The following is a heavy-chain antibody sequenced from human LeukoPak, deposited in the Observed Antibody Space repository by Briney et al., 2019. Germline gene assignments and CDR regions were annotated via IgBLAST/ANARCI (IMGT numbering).Heavy chain of an antibody. V-gene: IGHV2-5*02. D-gene: IGHD3-10*01. J-gene: IGHJ4*02. Sequence: ASGPTLVKPTQTLTLTCTFSGFSLSTSGVGVGWIRQPPGKALEWLALIYWDDDKRYSPSLKSRLTITKDTSKNQVVLTMTNMDPVDTATYYCGLTGLFGDISYIDYWGQGTLVTVSS. CDR1: GFSLSTSGVG. CDR2: IYWDDDK. CDR3: GLTGLFGDISYIDY.